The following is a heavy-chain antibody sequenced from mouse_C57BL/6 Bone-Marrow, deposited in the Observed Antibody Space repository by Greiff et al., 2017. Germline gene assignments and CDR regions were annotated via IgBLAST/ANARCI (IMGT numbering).Heavy chain of an antibody. V-gene: IGHV1-4*01. CDR3: ARGGPKGVFDY. J-gene: IGHJ2*01. CDR1: GYTFTSYT. CDR2: INPSSGYP. Sequence: VQLQESGADLARPGASVKMSCKASGYTFTSYTLHWVKQRPGQGLAWIGSINPSSGYPKYNQKVKAKATLTADTSSSTAYMQLSSRTSEDSAVDYCARGGPKGVFDYWGQGTTLTVAS.